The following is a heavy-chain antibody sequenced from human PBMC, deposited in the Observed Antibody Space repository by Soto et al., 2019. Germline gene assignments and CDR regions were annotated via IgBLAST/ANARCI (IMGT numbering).Heavy chain of an antibody. CDR2: ISNSGST. Sequence: SETLSLTCTVSGDSINNADYYWSWIRQPPGKGLEWIGYISNSGSTFHNPSLRGRLSMSIDTSKNQFSLRLTSVTAADTAVYYCARYKVGGSGSYYNAWFDPWGQGTLVTVSS. J-gene: IGHJ5*02. CDR3: ARYKVGGSGSYYNAWFDP. D-gene: IGHD3-10*01. CDR1: GDSINNADYY. V-gene: IGHV4-30-4*01.